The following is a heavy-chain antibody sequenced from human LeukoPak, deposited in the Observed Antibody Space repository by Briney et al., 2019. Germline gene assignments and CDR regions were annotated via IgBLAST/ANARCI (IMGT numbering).Heavy chain of an antibody. V-gene: IGHV3-7*01. J-gene: IGHJ6*02. CDR2: IKLDGSEK. Sequence: GGSLRLSCVASGFTFGKYWMSWVRQAPGKGLEWEANIKLDGSEKNYVDSVKGRFTISRDNTKNTLSLQMNSLRTEDTAVYYCAKGRVGANGYYYYGMDVWGQGTTVTVSS. CDR1: GFTFGKYW. D-gene: IGHD1-26*01. CDR3: AKGRVGANGYYYYGMDV.